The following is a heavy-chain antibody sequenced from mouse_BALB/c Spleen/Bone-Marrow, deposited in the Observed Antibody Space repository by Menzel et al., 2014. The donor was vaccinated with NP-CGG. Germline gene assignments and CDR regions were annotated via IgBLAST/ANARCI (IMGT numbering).Heavy chain of an antibody. CDR2: IYPGDGDT. D-gene: IGHD2-1*01. CDR3: AGGGNYRFDY. CDR1: GYAFSSSW. V-gene: IGHV1-82*01. Sequence: VQLVESGPELVKPGASVKISCKASGYAFSSSWMNWVKQRPGQGLEWIGRIYPGDGDTNYNGKFKGKATLTADKSSSTAYMQLSSLTSVDSAVYFCAGGGNYRFDYWGQGTTLTASS. J-gene: IGHJ2*01.